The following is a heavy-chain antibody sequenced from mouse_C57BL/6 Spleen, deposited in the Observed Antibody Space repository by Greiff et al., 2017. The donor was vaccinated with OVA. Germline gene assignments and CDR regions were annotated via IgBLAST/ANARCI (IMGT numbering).Heavy chain of an antibody. V-gene: IGHV5-17*01. CDR3: ARSPYYYGSTPYYFDY. D-gene: IGHD1-1*01. CDR2: ISSGSSTI. CDR1: GFTFSDYG. Sequence: EVKLVESGGGLVKPGGSLKLSCAASGFTFSDYGMHWVRQAPEKGLEWVAYISSGSSTIYYADTVKGRFTISRDHAKNTLFLQMTSLRSEDTAMYYCARSPYYYGSTPYYFDYWGQGTTLTVSS. J-gene: IGHJ2*01.